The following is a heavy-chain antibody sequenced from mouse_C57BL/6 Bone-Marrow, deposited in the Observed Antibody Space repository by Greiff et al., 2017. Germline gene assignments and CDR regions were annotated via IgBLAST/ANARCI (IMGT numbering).Heavy chain of an antibody. CDR2: IHPNSGST. D-gene: IGHD2-3*01. V-gene: IGHV1-64*01. J-gene: IGHJ2*01. CDR3: AVYDGYYEADY. CDR1: GYTFASYW. Sequence: QVQLQQPGAELVKPGASVKLSCKASGYTFASYWMHWVKQRPGQGLEWIGMIHPNSGSTNYNEKFKSKATLTVDKSSSTAYMKLSSLTSEDSAVYYCAVYDGYYEADYWGQGTTRTVSS.